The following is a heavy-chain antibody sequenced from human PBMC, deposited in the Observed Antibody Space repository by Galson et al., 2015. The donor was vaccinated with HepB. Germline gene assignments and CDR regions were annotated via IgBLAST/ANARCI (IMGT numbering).Heavy chain of an antibody. CDR2: ISGSGGST. V-gene: IGHV3-23*01. J-gene: IGHJ5*02. CDR3: AKFSGLTIFGVVPKGWFDP. D-gene: IGHD3-3*01. Sequence: SLRLSCAASGFTFSSYAMSWVRQAPGKGLEWVSAISGSGGSTYYADSVKGRFTISRDNSKNTLYLQMNSLRAEDTAVYYCAKFSGLTIFGVVPKGWFDPWGQGTLVTVSS. CDR1: GFTFSSYA.